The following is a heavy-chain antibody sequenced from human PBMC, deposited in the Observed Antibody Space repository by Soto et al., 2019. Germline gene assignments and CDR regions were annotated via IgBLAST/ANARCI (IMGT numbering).Heavy chain of an antibody. V-gene: IGHV4-39*01. J-gene: IGHJ5*02. D-gene: IGHD3-10*01. CDR3: ASQGSYDRRDWFDP. CDR1: GGSISSSSYY. CDR2: IYYSGST. Sequence: QLQLQESGPGLVKPSETLSLTCTVSGGSISSSSYYWGWIRQPPGKGLEWIGSIYYSGSTYYNPSRASRAPRPVDTAKNQVSLMLLSVTAADTAVYYCASQGSYDRRDWFDPWGPGTLVTVSS.